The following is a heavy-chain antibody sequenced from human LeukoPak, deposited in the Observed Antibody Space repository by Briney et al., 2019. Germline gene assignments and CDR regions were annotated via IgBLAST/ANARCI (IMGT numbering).Heavy chain of an antibody. V-gene: IGHV3-15*01. CDR2: IKSKTDGGTT. Sequence: GGSLRLSCAASGFTFSNAWMSWVRQAPGKGLEWVGRIKSKTDGGTTDYAAPVKGRFTISRDDSKNTLYLQMNSLKTEDTAVYYCTTDLDWGLPTTVVRGFDYWGQGTLVTVSS. D-gene: IGHD4-23*01. CDR3: TTDLDWGLPTTVVRGFDY. J-gene: IGHJ4*02. CDR1: GFTFSNAW.